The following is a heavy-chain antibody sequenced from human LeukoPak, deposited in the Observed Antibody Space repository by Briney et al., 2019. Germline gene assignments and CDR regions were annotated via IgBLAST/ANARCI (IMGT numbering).Heavy chain of an antibody. D-gene: IGHD2/OR15-2a*01. CDR2: ISAYNGNT. CDR3: ARGTFTDFDY. CDR1: GYTFTSYG. V-gene: IGHV1-18*01. Sequence: GASVKVSCTASGYTFTSYGVTWVRQAPGQGLEWMGWISAYNGNTNYAQNLQGRVTMTTDTSTSIAYMELRSLRSDDTAVYYCARGTFTDFDYWGPGTLVTVSS. J-gene: IGHJ4*02.